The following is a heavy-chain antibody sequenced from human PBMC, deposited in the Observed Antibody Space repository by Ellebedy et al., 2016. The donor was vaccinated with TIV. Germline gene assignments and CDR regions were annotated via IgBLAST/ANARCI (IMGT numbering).Heavy chain of an antibody. CDR2: IKHSGST. D-gene: IGHD6-13*01. J-gene: IGHJ4*02. V-gene: IGHV4-34*01. Sequence: MPSETLSLTCAVYGGSFSDYFGSWIRQPPGKGLEWIGEIKHSGSTNYNPSLKSRVTISVDTSKNQFSRKLSSVTAADTAVYYCATQTAAGIFFDYWGQGTLVTVSS. CDR1: GGSFSDYF. CDR3: ATQTAAGIFFDY.